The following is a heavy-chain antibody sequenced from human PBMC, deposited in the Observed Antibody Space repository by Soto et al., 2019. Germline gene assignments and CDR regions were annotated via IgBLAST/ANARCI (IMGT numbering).Heavy chain of an antibody. CDR1: GGTFSSYA. CDR2: IIPIFGTA. D-gene: IGHD3-3*01. Sequence: SVNVSCKASGGTFSSYAISWVRQAPGQGLEWMGGIIPIFGTANYAQKFQGRVTITADESTSTAYMELSSLRSEDTAVYYCARRADFWSGYSLYYYYYGMDVWGQGTTVTVSS. V-gene: IGHV1-69*13. CDR3: ARRADFWSGYSLYYYYYGMDV. J-gene: IGHJ6*02.